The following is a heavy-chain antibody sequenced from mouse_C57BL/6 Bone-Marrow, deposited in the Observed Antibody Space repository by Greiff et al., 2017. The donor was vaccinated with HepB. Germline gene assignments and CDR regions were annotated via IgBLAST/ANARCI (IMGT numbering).Heavy chain of an antibody. CDR2: ISSGGSYT. CDR1: GFTFSSYG. D-gene: IGHD2-4*01. V-gene: IGHV5-6*01. CDR3: AGYDYDLYYFDY. J-gene: IGHJ2*01. Sequence: EVKVVESGGDLVKPGGSLKLSCAASGFTFSSYGMSWVRQTPDKRLEWVATISSGGSYTYYPDSVKGRFTISRDNAKNTLYLQMSSLKSEDTAMYYCAGYDYDLYYFDYWGQGTTLTVSS.